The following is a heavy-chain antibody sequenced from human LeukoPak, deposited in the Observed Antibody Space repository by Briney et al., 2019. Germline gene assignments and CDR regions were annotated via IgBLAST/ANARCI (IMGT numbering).Heavy chain of an antibody. CDR3: ARVRSRSGYDWVYYMDI. Sequence: PGGSLRLSCAASGFTVSSNYMTWVRQAPGKGLEWVSAISGSGGSTYYADSVKGRFTISRDNSKNTLYLQMNSLRAEDTAVYYCARVRSRSGYDWVYYMDIWGKGTTVTISS. D-gene: IGHD5-12*01. V-gene: IGHV3-23*01. J-gene: IGHJ6*03. CDR2: ISGSGGST. CDR1: GFTVSSNY.